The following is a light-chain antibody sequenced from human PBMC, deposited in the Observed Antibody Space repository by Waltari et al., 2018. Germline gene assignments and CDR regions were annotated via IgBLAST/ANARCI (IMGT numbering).Light chain of an antibody. CDR3: QKYNRGPRT. Sequence: DIQMTQSPSSLSASVGDRATITCRASQGINNYLAWYQQKPGKVPKLLISGTSTLPSGVPSRFSGSGSGTDFTLTISSLQPEDVATYYCQKYNRGPRTFGQGTKVEIK. V-gene: IGKV1-27*01. CDR1: QGINNY. CDR2: GTS. J-gene: IGKJ1*01.